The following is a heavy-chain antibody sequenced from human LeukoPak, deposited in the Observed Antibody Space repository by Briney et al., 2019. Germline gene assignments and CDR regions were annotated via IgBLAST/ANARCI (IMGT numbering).Heavy chain of an antibody. Sequence: GGSLRLSCAASGFTFSDYYMSWIRQAPGKGLEWVSYISSSGSTIYYADSVKGRFTISRDNAKNSLYLQMNSLRAEDTAVYYCARHAYYYDSSGYYYGYYYGMDVWGQGTTVTVSS. CDR1: GFTFSDYY. CDR3: ARHAYYYDSSGYYYGYYYGMDV. V-gene: IGHV3-11*01. J-gene: IGHJ6*02. D-gene: IGHD3-22*01. CDR2: ISSSGSTI.